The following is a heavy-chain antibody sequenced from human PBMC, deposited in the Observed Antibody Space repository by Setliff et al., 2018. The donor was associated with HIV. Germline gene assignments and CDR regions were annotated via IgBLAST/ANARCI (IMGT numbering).Heavy chain of an antibody. J-gene: IGHJ6*02. CDR1: GYTFPGSY. Sequence: ASVKVSCKTSGYTFPGSYMHWVRLAPGQGLEWMGWMNPNSGNTGYAQKFQGRVAITRNTSISTAYMELSSLRSEDTAVYYCARTPNDILTGYIPYYYYYGMDVWGQGTTVTVSS. CDR2: MNPNSGNT. V-gene: IGHV1-8*03. D-gene: IGHD3-9*01. CDR3: ARTPNDILTGYIPYYYYYGMDV.